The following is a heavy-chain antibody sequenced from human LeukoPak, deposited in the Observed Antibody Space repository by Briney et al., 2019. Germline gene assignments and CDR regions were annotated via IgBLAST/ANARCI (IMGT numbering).Heavy chain of an antibody. CDR3: ARVTSSGWYVGY. Sequence: PSETLSLTCTVSRGSISTYYWNWIRQPPGKGLEWIGYIFYGGSTSYNPSLKSRGTISVDTSKNQFSLKLSSVTAADTAVYYCARVTSSGWYVGYWGQGTLVTVSS. J-gene: IGHJ4*02. V-gene: IGHV4-59*12. D-gene: IGHD6-19*01. CDR2: IFYGGST. CDR1: RGSISTYY.